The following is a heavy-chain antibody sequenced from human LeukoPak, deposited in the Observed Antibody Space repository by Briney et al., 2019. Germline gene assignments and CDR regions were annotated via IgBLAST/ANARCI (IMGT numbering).Heavy chain of an antibody. CDR3: ASSFDILTGYFDY. Sequence: GGSLRLSCAASGFTFSSYGMTWVRQAPGKGLEWVSDISGDGIRKDYADSVKGRFTISRDNSKNTLYLQMNSLRAEDTAVYYCASSFDILTGYFDYWGQGTLVTVSS. V-gene: IGHV3-23*01. D-gene: IGHD3-9*01. CDR1: GFTFSSYG. CDR2: ISGDGIRK. J-gene: IGHJ4*02.